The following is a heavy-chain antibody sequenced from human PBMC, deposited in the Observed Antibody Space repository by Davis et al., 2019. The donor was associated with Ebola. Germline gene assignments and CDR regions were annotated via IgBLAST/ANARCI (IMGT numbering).Heavy chain of an antibody. CDR3: TRGYCTGGVCFNHYGDYGWYFDL. V-gene: IGHV3-73*01. CDR1: GFTFSGSA. D-gene: IGHD2-8*02. CDR2: IRSKANSYAT. Sequence: PGGSLRLSCAASGFTFSGSAMHWVRQAPGKGLEWVGRIRSKANSYATAYAASVKGRFTISRDDTKHTAYLQMNSLKTEDTAVYYCTRGYCTGGVCFNHYGDYGWYFDLWGRGTLVTVSS. J-gene: IGHJ2*01.